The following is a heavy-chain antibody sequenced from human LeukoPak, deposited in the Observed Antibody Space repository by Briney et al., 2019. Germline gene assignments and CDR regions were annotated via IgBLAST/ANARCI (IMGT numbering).Heavy chain of an antibody. CDR3: ARRGIVVAYYFDY. Sequence: SETLSLTCTVSGGSISSSSYYWGWIRQPPGKGLEWIGEIYHSGSTNYNPSPKSRVTISVDKSKNQFSLKLSSVTAADTAVYYCARRGIVVAYYFDYWGQGTLVTVSS. D-gene: IGHD2-2*01. V-gene: IGHV4-39*07. CDR2: IYHSGST. J-gene: IGHJ4*02. CDR1: GGSISSSSYY.